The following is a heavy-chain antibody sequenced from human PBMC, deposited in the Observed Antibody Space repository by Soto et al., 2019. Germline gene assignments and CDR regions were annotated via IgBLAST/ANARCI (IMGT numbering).Heavy chain of an antibody. Sequence: KPSETLSLTCTVSGGSISSGGYYWSWIRQHPGKGLEWIGYIYYSGSTYYNPSLKSRVTISVDTSKNQFSLKLSSVTAADTAVYYCARVKAYYYDSSGYFFDYWGQGTLVTVSS. CDR3: ARVKAYYYDSSGYFFDY. D-gene: IGHD3-22*01. CDR2: IYYSGST. CDR1: GGSISSGGYY. V-gene: IGHV4-31*03. J-gene: IGHJ4*02.